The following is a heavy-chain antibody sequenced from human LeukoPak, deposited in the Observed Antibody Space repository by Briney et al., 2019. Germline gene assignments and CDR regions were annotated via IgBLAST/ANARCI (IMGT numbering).Heavy chain of an antibody. Sequence: GGSHSLSCAASGFIVDHYSMHWARQAPGKGPEWLSLIRGDANTRYYGDSMKGRITISKDNSKNSLHLHMNSLRTEDTALYYCAKDIETGCDLDYWGQGTLVTVSS. CDR3: AKDIETGCDLDY. CDR1: GFIVDHYS. J-gene: IGHJ4*02. V-gene: IGHV3-43*02. CDR2: IRGDANTR. D-gene: IGHD1-14*01.